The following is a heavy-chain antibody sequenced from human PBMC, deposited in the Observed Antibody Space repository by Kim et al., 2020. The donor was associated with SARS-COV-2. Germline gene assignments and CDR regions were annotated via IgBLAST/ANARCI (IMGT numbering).Heavy chain of an antibody. Sequence: SVKVSCKASGGTFSNYAINWVRQAPGQGLEWMGGIIPIFGTSNYAQKFQGRVTITADESTSTAYMELSSLRSEDTAVYYCARGGYSYGCSSIWCWRNWFDPWGQGTLVIVSS. V-gene: IGHV1-69*13. CDR3: ARGGYSYGCSSIWCWRNWFDP. CDR1: GGTFSNYA. D-gene: IGHD5-18*01. J-gene: IGHJ5*02. CDR2: IIPIFGTS.